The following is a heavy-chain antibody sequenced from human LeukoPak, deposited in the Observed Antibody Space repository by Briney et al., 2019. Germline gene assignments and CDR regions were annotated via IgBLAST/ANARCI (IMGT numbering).Heavy chain of an antibody. D-gene: IGHD2-2*01. J-gene: IGHJ3*02. Sequence: PSETLSLTCTVSGDSISSYYWSWIHQPPGKGLEWIGYIYYSGSTNYNPSLKSRVTISVDTSKNQFSLKLNSVTAADTAVYYCARDRCGRTSCYRGAFDIWGQGTMVTVSS. CDR3: ARDRCGRTSCYRGAFDI. CDR2: IYYSGST. CDR1: GDSISSYY. V-gene: IGHV4-59*01.